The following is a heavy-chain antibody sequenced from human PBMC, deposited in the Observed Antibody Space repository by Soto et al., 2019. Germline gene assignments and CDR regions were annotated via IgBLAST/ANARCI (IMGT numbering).Heavy chain of an antibody. D-gene: IGHD3-3*01. Sequence: ASVKVSCKASGYNFNIYGINWVRQAPGQGLELMGWISAYDGKTTYAEKFQGRVTMTTXXXXXXAXMXLRXXXSDDTAVYYCARDTHEYWTSYWFDPWGQGTLVTVS. J-gene: IGHJ5*02. CDR3: ARDTHEYWTSYWFDP. CDR1: GYNFNIYG. CDR2: ISAYDGKT. V-gene: IGHV1-18*01.